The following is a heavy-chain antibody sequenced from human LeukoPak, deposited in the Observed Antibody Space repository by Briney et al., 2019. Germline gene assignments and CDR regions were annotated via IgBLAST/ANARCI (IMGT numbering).Heavy chain of an antibody. Sequence: GGSLRLSCAASGFTFSSYAMSWVRQAPGRGLEWVSAMSNSGGRTYNADSVKGRFTISRDNSKSTLYLQMNSLRAEDTAVYYCVDSSGSRWGQGTLVTVSS. V-gene: IGHV3-23*01. CDR3: VDSSGSR. D-gene: IGHD3-22*01. CDR1: GFTFSSYA. CDR2: MSNSGGRT. J-gene: IGHJ4*02.